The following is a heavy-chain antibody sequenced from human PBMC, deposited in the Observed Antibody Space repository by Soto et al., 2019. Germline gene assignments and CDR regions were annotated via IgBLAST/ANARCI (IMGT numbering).Heavy chain of an antibody. V-gene: IGHV1-18*01. J-gene: IGHJ3*02. CDR2: ISAYNGNT. CDR3: ARHYSSGWYRTGDAFDI. CDR1: GYTFTSYG. D-gene: IGHD6-19*01. Sequence: ASVKVSCKASGYTFTSYGISWVRQAPGQGLEWMGWISAYNGNTNYAQKLQGRVTMTTDTSTSTAYMELRGLGSDDTAVYYCARHYSSGWYRTGDAFDIWGQGTMVTVSS.